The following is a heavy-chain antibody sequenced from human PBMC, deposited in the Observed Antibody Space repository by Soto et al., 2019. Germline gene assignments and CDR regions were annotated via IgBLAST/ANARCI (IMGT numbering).Heavy chain of an antibody. V-gene: IGHV4-34*01. CDR3: ARPLGWFDP. J-gene: IGHJ5*02. D-gene: IGHD7-27*01. Sequence: PSETLSLTCAVYGGSFSGYYWSWIRQPPGKGLEWIGEINHSGSTNYNPSLKSRVTISVDTSKNQFSLKLSSVTAADTAVYYCARPLGWFDPWGQGTLVTSPQ. CDR1: GGSFSGYY. CDR2: INHSGST.